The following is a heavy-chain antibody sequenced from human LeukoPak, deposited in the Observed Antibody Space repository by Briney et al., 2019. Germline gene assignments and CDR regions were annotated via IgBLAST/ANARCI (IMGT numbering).Heavy chain of an antibody. CDR1: GFTFSNYV. D-gene: IGHD3-3*01. CDR2: IIGSGGST. V-gene: IGHV3-23*01. J-gene: IGHJ4*02. CDR3: AKATIFGVVFDY. Sequence: PGGSLRLSCAASGFTFSNYVMSWVRQAPGKGLEWVSSIIGSGGSTYYADSVKGRFTISRDNSKNTVYLQMDSLRAEDTAVYYCAKATIFGVVFDYWGQGTLVTVSS.